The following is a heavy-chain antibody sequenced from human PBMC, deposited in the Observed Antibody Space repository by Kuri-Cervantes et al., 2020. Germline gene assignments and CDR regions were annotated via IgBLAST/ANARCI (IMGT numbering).Heavy chain of an antibody. Sequence: SETLSLTCTLSGASISSGSYYWAWIRQPPGRGLEWVGSLFSSGNTYYNPSVKSRVTISVDTPKNQFYLNLSSVTAADTAVYYCARGSGSYYYDYWGQGTLVTVSS. CDR1: GASISSGSYY. V-gene: IGHV4-39*07. D-gene: IGHD1-26*01. CDR2: LFSSGNT. J-gene: IGHJ4*02. CDR3: ARGSGSYYYDY.